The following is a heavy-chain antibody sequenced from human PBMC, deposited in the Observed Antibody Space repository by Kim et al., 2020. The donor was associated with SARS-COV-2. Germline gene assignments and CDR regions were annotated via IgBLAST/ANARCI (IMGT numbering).Heavy chain of an antibody. CDR2: INHSGST. CDR3: ARGRAYSSSWSQNYGMDV. CDR1: GGSFSGYY. D-gene: IGHD6-13*01. V-gene: IGHV4-34*01. J-gene: IGHJ6*02. Sequence: SETLSLTCAVYGGSFSGYYWSWIRQPPGKGLEWIGEINHSGSTNYNPSLKSRVTISVDTSKNQFSLKLSSVTAADTAVYYCARGRAYSSSWSQNYGMDVWGQGTTVTVSS.